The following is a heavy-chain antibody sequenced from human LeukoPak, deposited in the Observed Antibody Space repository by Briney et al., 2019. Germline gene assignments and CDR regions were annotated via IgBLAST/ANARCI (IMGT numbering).Heavy chain of an antibody. J-gene: IGHJ5*02. CDR3: AREITIFGVVIIPGWFDP. V-gene: IGHV4-31*03. D-gene: IGHD3-3*01. CDR1: GGSISSGGYY. Sequence: PSETLSLTCTVSGGSISSGGYYWSWIRQHPGKGLEWIGYIYYSGSAYYNPSLKSRVTISVDTSENQFSLKLSSVTAADTAVYYCAREITIFGVVIIPGWFDPWGQGTLVTVSS. CDR2: IYYSGSA.